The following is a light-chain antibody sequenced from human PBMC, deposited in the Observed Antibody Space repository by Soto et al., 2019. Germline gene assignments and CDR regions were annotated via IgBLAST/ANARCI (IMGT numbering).Light chain of an antibody. V-gene: IGKV1-5*01. CDR1: QSISSW. Sequence: DIQMTQSPSTLSASVGDRVTITCRASQSISSWLAWYQQKPGKAPKLLIYDASSLESGVPSRFSGSGSGTELTLTISSLQPDDFATYYCQQYNSNRYTFGQGTKLEIK. CDR2: DAS. CDR3: QQYNSNRYT. J-gene: IGKJ2*01.